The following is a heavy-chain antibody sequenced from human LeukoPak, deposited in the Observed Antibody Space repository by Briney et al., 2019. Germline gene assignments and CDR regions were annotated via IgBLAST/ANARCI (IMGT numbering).Heavy chain of an antibody. CDR1: GFTFSSYS. Sequence: GGPLRLSCAASGFTFSSYSMNWLRHAPGKGLEWVSSISSSSSYIYYGDSVKGRFTISRDNAKNSLYLQMNSLRAEDTAVYYCARSRVQLLLVGHAFDIWGQGTMVSVSS. D-gene: IGHD2-2*01. CDR2: ISSSSSYI. CDR3: ARSRVQLLLVGHAFDI. V-gene: IGHV3-21*01. J-gene: IGHJ3*02.